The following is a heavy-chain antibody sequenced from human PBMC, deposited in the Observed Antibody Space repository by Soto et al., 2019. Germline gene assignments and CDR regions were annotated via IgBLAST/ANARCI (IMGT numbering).Heavy chain of an antibody. D-gene: IGHD3-3*01. CDR3: ARMALYDFWSGYYPGYYYGMDV. J-gene: IGHJ6*02. Sequence: GASVKVSCKASGYTFTSYYMHWVRQAPGQGLEWMGIINPSGGSTSYAQKFQGRVTMTRDTSTSTVYMELSSLRSEDTAVYYCARMALYDFWSGYYPGYYYGMDVWGQGTTVTVSS. CDR2: INPSGGST. CDR1: GYTFTSYY. V-gene: IGHV1-46*01.